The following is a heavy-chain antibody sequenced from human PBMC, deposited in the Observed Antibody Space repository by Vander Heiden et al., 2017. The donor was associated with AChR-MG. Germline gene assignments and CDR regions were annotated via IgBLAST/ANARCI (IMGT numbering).Heavy chain of an antibody. CDR2: INHSGST. CDR3: ARGRRVVVVPAAEVDY. J-gene: IGHJ4*02. CDR1: GGSFSGYY. V-gene: IGHV4-34*01. Sequence: QVQLQQWGAGLLKPSETLSLTCAVYGGSFSGYYWSWIRQPPGKGLEWIGEINHSGSTNYNPSLKSRVTISVDTSKNQFSLKLSSVTAADTAVYYCARGRRVVVVPAAEVDYWGQGTLVTVSS. D-gene: IGHD2-2*01.